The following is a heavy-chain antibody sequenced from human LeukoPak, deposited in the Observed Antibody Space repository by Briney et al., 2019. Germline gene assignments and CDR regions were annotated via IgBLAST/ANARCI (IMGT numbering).Heavy chain of an antibody. D-gene: IGHD3-22*01. CDR3: EVVVIPGQRVWFDP. V-gene: IGHV3-30*02. Sequence: GGSLRLSCAASGFTFTTYWMSWVRQVPGKGLEWVAFIRYDGSNKYYADSVKGRFTISRDNSKNTLYLQMNSLRAEDTAVYYCEVVVIPGQRVWFDPWGQGTLVTVSS. CDR1: GFTFTTYW. CDR2: IRYDGSNK. J-gene: IGHJ5*02.